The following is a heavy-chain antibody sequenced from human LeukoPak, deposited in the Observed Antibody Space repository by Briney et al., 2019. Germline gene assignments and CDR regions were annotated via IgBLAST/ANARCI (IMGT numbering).Heavy chain of an antibody. CDR2: IKQVGSDK. Sequence: PGGSLRLSCAASGFTFSSYWMSWVRQAPGKGLEWVPNIKQVGSDKYYVDSVKGRFNISRDNAKNSLYLQMNSLRAEDTAVYYCARIYSGYDSYFDYWGQGTLVTVSS. V-gene: IGHV3-7*01. D-gene: IGHD5-12*01. J-gene: IGHJ4*02. CDR3: ARIYSGYDSYFDY. CDR1: GFTFSSYW.